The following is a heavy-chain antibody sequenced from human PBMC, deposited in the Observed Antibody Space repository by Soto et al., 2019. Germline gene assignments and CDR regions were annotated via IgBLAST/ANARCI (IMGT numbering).Heavy chain of an antibody. J-gene: IGHJ5*02. CDR2: IIPIFGTA. CDR3: ARDLCSSTSCYPNWFDP. V-gene: IGHV1-69*13. D-gene: IGHD2-2*01. CDR1: GGTFSSYA. Sequence: ASVKVSCKASGGTFSSYAISWVRQAPGQGLEWMGGIIPIFGTANYAQKFQGRVTITADESTSTAYMELSSLRSEDTAVYYCARDLCSSTSCYPNWFDPWGQGTLVTVSS.